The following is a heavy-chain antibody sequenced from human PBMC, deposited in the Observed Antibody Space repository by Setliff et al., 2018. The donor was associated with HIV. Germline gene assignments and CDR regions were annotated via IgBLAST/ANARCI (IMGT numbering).Heavy chain of an antibody. CDR3: AKAALAPGRDLVVFDI. J-gene: IGHJ3*02. Sequence: GESLRLSCAASGFTFSTYAMSWVRQAPGKGLELVSAISNSGGDTYYADSVKGRFTISRDNSKNTLYLQMNSLRAEDTAVYYCAKAALAPGRDLVVFDIWGQGTMVTVSS. CDR1: GFTFSTYA. V-gene: IGHV3-23*01. D-gene: IGHD6-13*01. CDR2: ISNSGGDT.